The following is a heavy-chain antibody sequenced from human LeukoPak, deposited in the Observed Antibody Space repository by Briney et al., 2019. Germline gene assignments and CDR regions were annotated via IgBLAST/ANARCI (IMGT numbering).Heavy chain of an antibody. CDR1: GYTFTSYG. CDR3: ARHYYDSSGGDY. J-gene: IGHJ4*02. CDR2: ISAYNGNT. Sequence: ASVKVSCKASGYTFTSYGISWVRQAPGQGLEWMGWISAYNGNTNYAQKFQGRVTITADKSTSTAYMELSSLRSEDTAVYYCARHYYDSSGGDYWGQGTLVTVSS. V-gene: IGHV1-18*01. D-gene: IGHD3-22*01.